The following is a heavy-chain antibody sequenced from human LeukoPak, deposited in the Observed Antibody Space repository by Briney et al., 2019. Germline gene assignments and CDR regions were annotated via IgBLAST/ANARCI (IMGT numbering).Heavy chain of an antibody. V-gene: IGHV1-18*01. Sequence: ASVKVSCKASGYTLVSYGITWVRQAPGQGLEWMGWISAYDGNTKYAQKFQGRVTLTTDTSTSTASMELRSLRSDDTAVYYCAREANWAYYFDYWGQGTLVTVSS. D-gene: IGHD1-1*01. J-gene: IGHJ4*02. CDR1: GYTLVSYG. CDR3: AREANWAYYFDY. CDR2: ISAYDGNT.